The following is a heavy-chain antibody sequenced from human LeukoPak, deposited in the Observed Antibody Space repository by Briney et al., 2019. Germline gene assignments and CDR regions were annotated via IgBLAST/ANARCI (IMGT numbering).Heavy chain of an antibody. CDR3: VRGMHDYGDANYYFDP. D-gene: IGHD4-17*01. CDR2: IWKKAYGEAN. CDR1: GFTFRDDG. J-gene: IGHJ4*02. Sequence: PGGSLRLSCTAFGFTFRDDGWSWFRQAPGKGLEWICLIWKKAYGEANQYPPSVRRIFTISIYDANSIAYLLMNSLKTEVTALYYCVRGMHDYGDANYYFDPCGQGALVTVSS. V-gene: IGHV3-49*03.